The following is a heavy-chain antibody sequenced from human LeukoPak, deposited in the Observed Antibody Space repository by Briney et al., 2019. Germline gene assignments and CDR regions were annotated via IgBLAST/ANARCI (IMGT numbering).Heavy chain of an antibody. D-gene: IGHD1-26*01. CDR1: GVSISGSTYF. Sequence: PSETLSLTCTVSGVSISGSTYFWGWIRQPPGKGLEWFGSIFESGSTYYNPSLRSRVIIAVDTSRNKFSLNLTSVPPADTAVYYCARTGFVGATDHDSFDVWGRGTMVTVSS. CDR3: ARTGFVGATDHDSFDV. V-gene: IGHV4-39*01. J-gene: IGHJ3*01. CDR2: IFESGST.